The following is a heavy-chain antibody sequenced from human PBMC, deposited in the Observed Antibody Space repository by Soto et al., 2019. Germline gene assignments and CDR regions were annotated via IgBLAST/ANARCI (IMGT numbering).Heavy chain of an antibody. D-gene: IGHD6-19*01. CDR3: ARQGPYSSCWFPVGWDY. Sequence: SETLSLTCIVSGDSISRSSYYWGWILQPPGKGLEWIGSVYYSESSYYNPSLGSRVTISVDTSKNQFSLKLSSVTAADTAVYYCARQGPYSSCWFPVGWDYWGQGTLVTVS. CDR2: VYYSESS. CDR1: GDSISRSSYY. V-gene: IGHV4-39*01. J-gene: IGHJ4*02.